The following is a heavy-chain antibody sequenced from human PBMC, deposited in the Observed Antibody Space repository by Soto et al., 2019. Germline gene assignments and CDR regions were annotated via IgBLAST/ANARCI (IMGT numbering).Heavy chain of an antibody. J-gene: IGHJ3*02. V-gene: IGHV1-3*01. CDR3: ARDDLYDSSGYYYRGNAFDI. Sequence: ASVKVSCKASGYTFTSYAMHWVRQAPGQRLEWMGWINADNGNTKYSQKFQGRVTITRDTSASTAYMELSSLRSEDTAVYYCARDDLYDSSGYYYRGNAFDIWGQGTMVTVSS. CDR1: GYTFTSYA. CDR2: INADNGNT. D-gene: IGHD3-22*01.